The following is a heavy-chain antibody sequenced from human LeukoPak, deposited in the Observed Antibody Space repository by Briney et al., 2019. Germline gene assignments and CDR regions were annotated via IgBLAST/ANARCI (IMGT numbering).Heavy chain of an antibody. CDR3: ARGVYFGYCSSTSCYILDY. Sequence: SETLSLTCTVSGGSISGYYWSWIRQPPGKGLEWIGEINHSGSTNYNPSLKSRVTITVDTSKNQFSLKLSSVTAADTAVYYCARGVYFGYCSSTSCYILDYWGQGTLVTVSS. V-gene: IGHV4-34*01. CDR2: INHSGST. J-gene: IGHJ4*02. CDR1: GGSISGYY. D-gene: IGHD2-2*02.